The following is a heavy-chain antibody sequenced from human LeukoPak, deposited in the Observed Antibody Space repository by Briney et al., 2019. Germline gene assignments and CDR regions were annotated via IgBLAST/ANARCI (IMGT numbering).Heavy chain of an antibody. CDR1: GFTFSSYA. Sequence: PGGSLRLSCAASGFTFSSYAMSWVRQAPGKGLEWVSAISGSGGSTYYADSVKGRFTISRDNSKNTLYLQMNSLRAEDTAVYYCAKDGAPIAVAGFYYFDYWGQGTLVTVSS. D-gene: IGHD6-19*01. CDR3: AKDGAPIAVAGFYYFDY. J-gene: IGHJ4*02. V-gene: IGHV3-23*01. CDR2: ISGSGGST.